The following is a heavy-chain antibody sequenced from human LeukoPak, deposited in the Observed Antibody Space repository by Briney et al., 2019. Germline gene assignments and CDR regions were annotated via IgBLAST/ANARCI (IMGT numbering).Heavy chain of an antibody. CDR3: ARRLHGVCLD. CDR1: GGSISSYY. V-gene: IGHV4-59*12. J-gene: IGHJ4*02. D-gene: IGHD2-8*01. CDR2: IYYSGST. Sequence: SETLSLTCTVSGGSISSYYWSWIRQPPGKGLEWIGYIYYSGSTNYNPSLKSRVTISVDTSKNQFSLSLSSVTAADTAVYYCARRLHGVCLDWGQGTLVTVSS.